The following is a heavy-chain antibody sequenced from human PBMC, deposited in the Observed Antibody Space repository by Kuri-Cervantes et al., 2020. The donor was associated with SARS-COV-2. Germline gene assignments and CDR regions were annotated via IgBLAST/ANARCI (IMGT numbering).Heavy chain of an antibody. CDR2: IYHSGST. J-gene: IGHJ4*02. CDR1: GYSISSGYY. V-gene: IGHV4-38-2*01. CDR3: ARWDNWDGVY. D-gene: IGHD1-1*01. Sequence: SETLSLTCAVSGYSISSGYYWGWIRQPPGKGLEWIGSIYHSGSTYYNPSLKSRVTISVDTSKNQFSLKLSSVIAADTAVYYCARWDNWDGVYWGQGTLVTVSS.